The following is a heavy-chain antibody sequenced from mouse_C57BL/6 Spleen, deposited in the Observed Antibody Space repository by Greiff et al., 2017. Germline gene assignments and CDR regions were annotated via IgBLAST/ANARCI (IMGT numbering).Heavy chain of an antibody. CDR2: INPSSGYT. CDR3: AREFGILLFAY. CDR1: GYTFTSYT. J-gene: IGHJ3*01. D-gene: IGHD1-1*01. Sequence: VQRVESGAELARPGASVKMSCKASGYTFTSYTMHWVKQRPGQGLDWIGYINPSSGYTKYNQKFKDKATLTADKSSSTAYMQLSSLTSEDSAVYYCAREFGILLFAYWGQGTLVTVSA. V-gene: IGHV1-4*01.